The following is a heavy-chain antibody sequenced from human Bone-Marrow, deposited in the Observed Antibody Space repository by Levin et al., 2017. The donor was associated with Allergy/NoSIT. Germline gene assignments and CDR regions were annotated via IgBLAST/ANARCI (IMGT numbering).Heavy chain of an antibody. CDR3: AKTLFYYGSGSQNRHYFDP. CDR2: ISGSGEFS. V-gene: IGHV3-23*01. D-gene: IGHD3-10*01. J-gene: IGHJ5*02. Sequence: GGSLRLSCAASGSTFSNSAMSWVRQAPGKGLEWVSGISGSGEFSNYGDSARGRFTISRDNSKNTLYLHLSMVRAEDTAVYYCAKTLFYYGSGSQNRHYFDPWGQGTLVTVSS. CDR1: GSTFSNSA.